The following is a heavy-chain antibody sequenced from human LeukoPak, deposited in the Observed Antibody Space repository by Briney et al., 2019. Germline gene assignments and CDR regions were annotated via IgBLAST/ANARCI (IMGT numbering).Heavy chain of an antibody. V-gene: IGHV3-11*05. CDR2: FSSSSSHT. D-gene: IGHD3-22*01. J-gene: IGHJ4*02. CDR1: GFTFNDYY. Sequence: TGGSLRLSCATSGFTFNDYYMSCIRLAPGKGLEWLSFFSSSSSHTKYADSVKGRFTISRDNAKNSLFLQMNSLRAEDTAVYYCARAYNRYDSSGFYVYWGQGTLVTVSS. CDR3: ARAYNRYDSSGFYVY.